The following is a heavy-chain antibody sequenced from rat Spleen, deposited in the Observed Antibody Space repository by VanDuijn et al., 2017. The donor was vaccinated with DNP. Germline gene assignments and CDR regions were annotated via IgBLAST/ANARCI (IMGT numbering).Heavy chain of an antibody. CDR1: GFTFNDYY. Sequence: EVQLVESGGGLVQPGRSLKLSCAASGFTFNDYYMAWVRQAPTKGLEWVTAILFDGSRTYYRDSVKGRFTISRDNAKRTQYLQMDSLRSEDTATYYCVTHPSWFGYWGPGTLVTVSS. CDR2: ILFDGSRT. V-gene: IGHV5-7*01. CDR3: VTHPSWFGY. J-gene: IGHJ3*01.